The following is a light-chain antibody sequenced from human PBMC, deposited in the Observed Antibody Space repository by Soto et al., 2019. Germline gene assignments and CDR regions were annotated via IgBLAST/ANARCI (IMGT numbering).Light chain of an antibody. V-gene: IGKV3-20*01. CDR2: GAS. J-gene: IGKJ1*01. Sequence: EIVLTQSPGTLSLSPGERATLSFMASQSVSNNYLAWYQQKPGQAPRLLIYGASNRATGIPDRSSGSGSGTDFTLTISRLEPEDFAVYYCQQYGSSGTFGQGTKVDIK. CDR1: QSVSNNY. CDR3: QQYGSSGT.